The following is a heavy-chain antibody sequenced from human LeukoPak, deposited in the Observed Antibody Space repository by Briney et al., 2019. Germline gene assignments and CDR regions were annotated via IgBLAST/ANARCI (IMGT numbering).Heavy chain of an antibody. Sequence: PGGSLRLSCAASGFTFSSYAMHWVRQAPGKGLEWVAVISYDGSNKYYADSVKGRFTISRDNSKNTLYLQMNSLRAEDTAVYYCARVFGRWLQFRDDAFDIWGQGTMVTVSS. CDR3: ARVFGRWLQFRDDAFDI. D-gene: IGHD5-24*01. V-gene: IGHV3-30*04. CDR2: ISYDGSNK. CDR1: GFTFSSYA. J-gene: IGHJ3*02.